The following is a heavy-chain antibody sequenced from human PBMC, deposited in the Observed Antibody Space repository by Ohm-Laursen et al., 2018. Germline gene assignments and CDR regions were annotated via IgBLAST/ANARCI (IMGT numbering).Heavy chain of an antibody. V-gene: IGHV3-23*01. D-gene: IGHD6-19*01. CDR1: GFTFSSYV. CDR3: AKGHRIGWADDY. J-gene: IGHJ4*02. CDR2: IIGSGTST. Sequence: GSLRLSCTASGFTFSSYVMSWVRQAPGKGLEWVSTIIGSGTSTYYADSVKGRFTISRDNSKNTLYLQLSSLRAEDTALYYCAKGHRIGWADDYWGQGALVTVSS.